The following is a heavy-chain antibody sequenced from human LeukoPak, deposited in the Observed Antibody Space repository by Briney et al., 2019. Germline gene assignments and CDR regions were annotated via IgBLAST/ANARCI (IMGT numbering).Heavy chain of an antibody. Sequence: AGGSLRLSCAASGFTFSSYWMSWVRQAPGKGLEWVANIKQDGSEKYYVDSVKGRFTISRDNAKNSLYLQMNSLRAEDTAVYYCARYSGTFSNSYFDCWGQGTLVTVSS. D-gene: IGHD1-26*01. J-gene: IGHJ4*02. V-gene: IGHV3-7*01. CDR3: ARYSGTFSNSYFDC. CDR1: GFTFSSYW. CDR2: IKQDGSEK.